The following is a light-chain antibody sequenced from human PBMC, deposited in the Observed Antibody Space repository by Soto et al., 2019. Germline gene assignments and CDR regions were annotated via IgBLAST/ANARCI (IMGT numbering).Light chain of an antibody. J-gene: IGKJ1*01. CDR3: QHNNSYSEA. Sequence: DIQMTQSPSTLSGSVGDRVNITCRASQTISIWLAWYQQKPGKAPKLLIYKASTLKSGVPSRFSGSVSGTEFTLTISSLQHDDFATYYCQHNNSYSEAFGQGTKVEL. CDR2: KAS. V-gene: IGKV1-5*03. CDR1: QTISIW.